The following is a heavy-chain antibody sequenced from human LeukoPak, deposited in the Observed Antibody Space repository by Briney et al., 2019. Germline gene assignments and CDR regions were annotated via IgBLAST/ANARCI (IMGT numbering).Heavy chain of an antibody. Sequence: GGSLRLSCAASGFTFSSYWMHWVRQAPGKGLVWVSGIDNYDCTTIYADSVKGRFTISSDNVKSTVYLQMNSLRAEDTAVYYCARDVGSLSYWGQGTLVTVSS. CDR1: GFTFSSYW. V-gene: IGHV3-74*01. D-gene: IGHD1-26*01. J-gene: IGHJ4*02. CDR3: ARDVGSLSY. CDR2: IDNYDCTT.